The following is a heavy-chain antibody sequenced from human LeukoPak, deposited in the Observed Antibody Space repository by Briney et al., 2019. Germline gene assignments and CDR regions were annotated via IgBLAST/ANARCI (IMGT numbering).Heavy chain of an antibody. CDR2: IIPIFGTA. D-gene: IGHD3-10*02. CDR1: GGTFSSYA. CDR3: ARVPYVAPKARYFQH. Sequence: ASVKVSCKASGGTFSSYAISWVRQAPGQGLEWMGGIIPIFGTANYARKFQGRVTITADESTSTAYMELSSLRSDDAAVYYCARVPYVAPKARYFQHWGQGTLVTVSS. V-gene: IGHV1-69*13. J-gene: IGHJ1*01.